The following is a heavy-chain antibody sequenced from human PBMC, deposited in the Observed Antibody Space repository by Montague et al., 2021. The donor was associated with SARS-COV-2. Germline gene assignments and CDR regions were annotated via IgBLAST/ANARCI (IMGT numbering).Heavy chain of an antibody. CDR3: AREAVAAYYYYYCIDV. D-gene: IGHD6-25*01. Sequence: TLSLTCTVSGGSISSGRYYWSWIRQPPGKGLEWIGRIYTSGSTNYNPSLKSRVTISVDTSKNQFSLKLSSVTAADTAVYYCAREAVAAYYYYYCIDVWGKGTPVTVSS. CDR2: IYTSGST. V-gene: IGHV4-61*02. J-gene: IGHJ6*03. CDR1: GGSISSGRYY.